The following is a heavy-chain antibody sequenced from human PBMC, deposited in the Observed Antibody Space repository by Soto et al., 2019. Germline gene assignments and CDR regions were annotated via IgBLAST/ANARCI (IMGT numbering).Heavy chain of an antibody. V-gene: IGHV1-18*04. CDR1: GFTFNIYG. CDR3: ARDPSNTSGWHTTFDY. CDR2: ISAYNGDT. J-gene: IGHJ4*02. D-gene: IGHD6-19*01. Sequence: ASVKVSCKASGFTFNIYGFTWVRQAPGQGLEWLGWISAYNGDTHYAQKFQGRITMTTDTSTSTVCMALRGLRPDDTAVYYCARDPSNTSGWHTTFDYWAQGTLVTVSS.